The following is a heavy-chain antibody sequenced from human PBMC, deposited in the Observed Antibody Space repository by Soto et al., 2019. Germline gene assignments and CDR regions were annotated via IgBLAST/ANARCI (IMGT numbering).Heavy chain of an antibody. V-gene: IGHV4-38-2*01. D-gene: IGHD1-26*01. CDR2: IFHTGTT. J-gene: IGHJ6*02. CDR1: GDSIISIYH. Sequence: PSETLSLTCAVSGDSIISIYHWAWIRQPPGRSLEWIASIFHTGTTYYNPSLKSRVTISVDTSKNQFSLRLSSVTAADSAVYYCTRQRPTDGRWEFANYYGMDVWGQGTPVTVSS. CDR3: TRQRPTDGRWEFANYYGMDV.